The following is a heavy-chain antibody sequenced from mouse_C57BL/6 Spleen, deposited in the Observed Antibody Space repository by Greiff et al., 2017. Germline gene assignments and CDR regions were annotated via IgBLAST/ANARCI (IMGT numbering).Heavy chain of an antibody. J-gene: IGHJ4*01. V-gene: IGHV1-22*01. D-gene: IGHD1-1*01. CDR3: ARYGYGSSDYAMDY. CDR2: INPNNGGT. Sequence: EVQRVQSGPELVKPGASVKMSCKASGYTFTDYNMHWVKQSHGKSLEWIGYINPNNGGTSYNQKFKGKATLTVNKSSSTAYMELRSLTSEDSAVYYCARYGYGSSDYAMDYWGQGTSVTVSS. CDR1: GYTFTDYN.